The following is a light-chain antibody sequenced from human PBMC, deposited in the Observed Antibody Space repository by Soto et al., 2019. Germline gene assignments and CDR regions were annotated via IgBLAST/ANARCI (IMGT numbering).Light chain of an antibody. CDR2: GAS. Sequence: EIVLTQSPGTLSLSPGETATLPCRASQSVSSTYLAWYQQKPGQAPGLLLYGASNRASGIPDRFAGSGSGTDFKLTIGSLQLEDFAGYYCKQCGTCPPPFGRGTKVDIK. V-gene: IGKV3-20*01. J-gene: IGKJ4*01. CDR1: QSVSSTY. CDR3: KQCGTCPPP.